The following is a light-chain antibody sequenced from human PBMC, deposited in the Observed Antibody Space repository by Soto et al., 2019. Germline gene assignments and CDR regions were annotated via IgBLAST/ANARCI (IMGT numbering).Light chain of an antibody. J-gene: IGLJ1*01. CDR1: SSDVGYSNY. CDR3: SSYTSSSLYV. V-gene: IGLV2-14*01. Sequence: QSVLTQPASVSGSPGQSITISCTGTSSDVGYSNYVSWYQQLPGKAPKLMIYDVSDRSSGVSNRFSGSKSGSTASLTISGLQAEDEADYYCSSYTSSSLYVFGTGTKVTVL. CDR2: DVS.